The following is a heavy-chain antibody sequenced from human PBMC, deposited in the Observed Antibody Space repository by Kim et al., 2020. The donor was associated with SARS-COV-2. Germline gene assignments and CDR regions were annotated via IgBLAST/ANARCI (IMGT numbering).Heavy chain of an antibody. Sequence: ASVKVSCKVSGYTLTELSMHWVRQAPGKGLEWMGGFDPEDGETIYAQKFQGRVTMTEDTSTDTAYMELSSLRSEDTAVYYCATVEVHGSGSSWYRPFDYWGQGTLVTVSS. V-gene: IGHV1-24*01. CDR2: FDPEDGET. D-gene: IGHD6-13*01. CDR3: ATVEVHGSGSSWYRPFDY. CDR1: GYTLTELS. J-gene: IGHJ4*02.